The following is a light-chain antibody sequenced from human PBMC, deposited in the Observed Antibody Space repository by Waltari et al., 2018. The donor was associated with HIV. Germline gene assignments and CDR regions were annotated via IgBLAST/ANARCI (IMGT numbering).Light chain of an antibody. CDR1: QSVTSTY. CDR3: QQYGSSPYT. CDR2: GAS. V-gene: IGKV3-20*01. Sequence: EIVLTQSPGTLSLSPGETATLSCRASQSVTSTYLAWYHQKPGQAPRLLIYGASSRATGIPDRCRGSGSGTDVTLTIRRLEPEDFAVYYCQQYGSSPYTFGQGTKLEIK. J-gene: IGKJ2*01.